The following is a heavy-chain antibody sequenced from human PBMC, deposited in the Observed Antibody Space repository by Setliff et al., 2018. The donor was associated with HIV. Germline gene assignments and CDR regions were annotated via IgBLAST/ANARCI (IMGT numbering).Heavy chain of an antibody. D-gene: IGHD1-1*01. Sequence: SETLSLTCTVSGDSISSYYWSWIRQPPGKGLEWIGYIYTSGITDYNPSLKSRVTISGDTSKNQFSLKLSSVTAADTAVYYCAREERREAFDIWGQGTTVTVSS. CDR1: GDSISSYY. CDR2: IYTSGIT. V-gene: IGHV4-4*08. J-gene: IGHJ3*02. CDR3: AREERREAFDI.